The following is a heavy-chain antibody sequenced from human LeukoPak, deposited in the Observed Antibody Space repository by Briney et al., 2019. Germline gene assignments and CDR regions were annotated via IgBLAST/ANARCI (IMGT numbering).Heavy chain of an antibody. CDR3: ARVMEGDYGAMDV. CDR1: GGSISSYY. CDR2: IYYSGSA. V-gene: IGHV4-59*01. J-gene: IGHJ6*02. Sequence: SETLSLTCTVSGGSISSYYWSWIRQPPGNGLEWIGYIYYSGSATYNASLKSRVTISVDTSKNQSSLKLNSVTAADTAVYYCARVMEGDYGAMDVWGQGTTVTVSS. D-gene: IGHD2-21*01.